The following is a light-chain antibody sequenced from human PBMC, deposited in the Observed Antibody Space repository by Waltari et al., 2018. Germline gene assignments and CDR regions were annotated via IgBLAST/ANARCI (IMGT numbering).Light chain of an antibody. Sequence: EVVLTQSPGTLSLSPGDRPTLSCRASQNVSKYLAWYQQRPGQAPRLLIYAASTRATGIPDRFSGSGSGTDFSLTISRLEPEDCAVYYCQNHERLPATFGQGTKVEIK. CDR3: QNHERLPAT. CDR2: AAS. V-gene: IGKV3-20*01. J-gene: IGKJ1*01. CDR1: QNVSKY.